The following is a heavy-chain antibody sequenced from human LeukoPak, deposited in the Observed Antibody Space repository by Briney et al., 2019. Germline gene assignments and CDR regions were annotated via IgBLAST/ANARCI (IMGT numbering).Heavy chain of an antibody. CDR1: GFTFSSNY. Sequence: GGSLRLSCAASGFTFSSNYMSWVRQAPGKGLEWVSVISESGGSTYYADSVKGRFTISRDNSKNTLYLQMNSLRAEDTAVYYCAKDVAAAAGYYFDYWGQGNLVSVSS. CDR2: ISESGGST. D-gene: IGHD6-13*01. V-gene: IGHV3-23*01. CDR3: AKDVAAAAGYYFDY. J-gene: IGHJ4*02.